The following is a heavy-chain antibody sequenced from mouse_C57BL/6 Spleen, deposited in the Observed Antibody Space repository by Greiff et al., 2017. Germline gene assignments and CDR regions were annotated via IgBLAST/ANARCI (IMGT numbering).Heavy chain of an antibody. CDR1: GFSLTSYG. CDR3: AKYDYEISYAMDD. Sequence: VQLVESGPGLVQPSQSLSITCTVSGFSLTSYGVHWVRQSPGKGLEWLGVIWRGGSTDYNAAFMSRLSITKDNSKSQVFFKMNSLQADDTAIYYCAKYDYEISYAMDDWGQGTSVTVSS. J-gene: IGHJ4*01. V-gene: IGHV2-5*01. CDR2: IWRGGST. D-gene: IGHD2-4*01.